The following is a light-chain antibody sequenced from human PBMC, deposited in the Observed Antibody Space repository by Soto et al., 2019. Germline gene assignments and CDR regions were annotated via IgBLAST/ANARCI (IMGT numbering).Light chain of an antibody. Sequence: QSVLTQPASVSGSPGQSIAISCTGTSSDGGAYNYVCWYQQPPGNAPNPLLYDGTNRPSGISDRFSGSKSGTTASLTISGLQAEDEADYYCSSFTPSDTYVFGSGTKVPVL. CDR2: DGT. CDR3: SSFTPSDTYV. CDR1: SSDGGAYNY. V-gene: IGLV2-14*03. J-gene: IGLJ1*01.